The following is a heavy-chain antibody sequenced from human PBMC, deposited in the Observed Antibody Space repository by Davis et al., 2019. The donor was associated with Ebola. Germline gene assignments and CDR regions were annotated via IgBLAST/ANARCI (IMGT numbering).Heavy chain of an antibody. D-gene: IGHD4-11*01. V-gene: IGHV3-74*01. CDR2: ISGDGSIT. J-gene: IGHJ4*02. CDR1: EFTFSDYW. CDR3: ARGERTVTTPLAY. Sequence: PGGSLRLSCAASEFTFSDYWMHWVRQPPGKGLVWVSRISGDGSITTNADSAKGRFTISRHNTKNTPYLQMYSLRAEDTAVNYCARGERTVTTPLAYWGQGALVTVSS.